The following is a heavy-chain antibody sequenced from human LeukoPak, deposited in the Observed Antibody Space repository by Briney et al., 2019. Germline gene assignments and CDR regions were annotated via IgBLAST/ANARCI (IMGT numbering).Heavy chain of an antibody. CDR1: GSTFSSYG. D-gene: IGHD3-16*01. CDR2: ISGSGGST. J-gene: IGHJ4*02. CDR3: AKDATFGGVMAMYYFDY. Sequence: GGSLRLSCAASGSTFSSYGMSWVRQAPGKGLEWVSGISGSGGSTNYADSVKGRFTISRDNSKNTLYLQMNSLRAEDTAVYYCAKDATFGGVMAMYYFDYWGQGTLVTVSS. V-gene: IGHV3-23*01.